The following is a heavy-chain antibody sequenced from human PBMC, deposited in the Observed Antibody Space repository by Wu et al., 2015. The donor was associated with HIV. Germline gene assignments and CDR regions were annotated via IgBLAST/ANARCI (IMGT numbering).Heavy chain of an antibody. CDR2: IIPILETT. V-gene: IGHV1-69*11. D-gene: IGHD1-26*01. J-gene: IGHJ3*02. CDR1: GGGFSSFA. Sequence: QVQLVQSGAEVKKPGSSVKVSCKTSGGGFSSFAISWVRQAPGRGLEWMGKIIPILETTNYAQNFQDRVTISADESASTAYMELSSLRSDDTAVYYCARDRQLLLAFDIWAKGQWSPSLQ. CDR3: ARDRQLLLAFDI.